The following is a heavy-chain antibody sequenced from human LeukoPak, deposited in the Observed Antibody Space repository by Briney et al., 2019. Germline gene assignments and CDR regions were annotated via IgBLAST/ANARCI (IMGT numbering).Heavy chain of an antibody. CDR2: INHSGST. D-gene: IGHD3-3*01. J-gene: IGHJ6*03. Sequence: SETLSLTCAVYGGSFSGYYWSWIRPPPGKGLEWIGEINHSGSTNYNPSLKSRATISVDTSKNQFSLKLSSVTAADTAVYYCARGLIRPDYDFWSGSKTRGVIYYMDVWGKGTTVTVSS. V-gene: IGHV4-34*01. CDR3: ARGLIRPDYDFWSGSKTRGVIYYMDV. CDR1: GGSFSGYY.